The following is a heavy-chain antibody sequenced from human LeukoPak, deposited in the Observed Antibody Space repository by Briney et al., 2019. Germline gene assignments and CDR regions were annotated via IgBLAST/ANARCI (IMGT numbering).Heavy chain of an antibody. Sequence: SETLSLTCTVSYGSMSSYYWSWIRQPAGKGLEWIGRIYGSGSTSYNPSLKGRVTMSVDTSMNQFSLKLTPVTAADTAVYYCAREVSSGYFHFDYWGQGTLVTVSS. V-gene: IGHV4-4*07. CDR2: IYGSGST. J-gene: IGHJ4*02. CDR3: AREVSSGYFHFDY. CDR1: YGSMSSYY. D-gene: IGHD3-22*01.